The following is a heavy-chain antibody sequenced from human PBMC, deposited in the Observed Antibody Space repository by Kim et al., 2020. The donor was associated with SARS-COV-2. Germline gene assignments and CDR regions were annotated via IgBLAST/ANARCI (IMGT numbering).Heavy chain of an antibody. V-gene: IGHV4-59*08. CDR3: ARQAMYNNGWGVDY. CDR1: GGSINNYY. CDR2: IYYSGTT. Sequence: SETLSLTCSVSGGSINNYYWSWIRQPPGKGLEWIGYIYYSGTTTYNPSLKSRVTISVDTSKNQFSLKLSSVTAADTAVYYCARQAMYNNGWGVDYWGQGT. J-gene: IGHJ4*02. D-gene: IGHD6-19*01.